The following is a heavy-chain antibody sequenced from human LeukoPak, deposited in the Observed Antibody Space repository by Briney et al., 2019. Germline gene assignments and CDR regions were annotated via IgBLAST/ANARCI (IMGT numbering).Heavy chain of an antibody. CDR2: ISWNSGSI. CDR3: AKDITVFEQQLAY. D-gene: IGHD6-13*01. V-gene: IGHV3-9*01. Sequence: GGSLRLSCAASGFTFDDYAMHWVRQAPGKGLEWVSGISWNSGSIGYADSAKGRFTISRDNAKNSLYLQMNSLRAEDTALYYCAKDITVFEQQLAYWGQGTLVTVSS. J-gene: IGHJ4*02. CDR1: GFTFDDYA.